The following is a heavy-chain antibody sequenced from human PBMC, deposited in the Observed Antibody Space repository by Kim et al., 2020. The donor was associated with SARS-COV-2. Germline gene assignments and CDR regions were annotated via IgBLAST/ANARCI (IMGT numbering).Heavy chain of an antibody. J-gene: IGHJ6*02. V-gene: IGHV3-74*01. Sequence: GGSLRLSCAASGFTFSSYWMHWVRQAPGKGLVWVSRINSDGSSTSYADSVKGRFTISRDNAKNTLYLQMNSLRAEDTAVYYGARDSSLYYDFWSGLPHDYYYYGMDVWGQGTTVTVSS. CDR2: INSDGSST. D-gene: IGHD3-3*01. CDR3: ARDSSLYYDFWSGLPHDYYYYGMDV. CDR1: GFTFSSYW.